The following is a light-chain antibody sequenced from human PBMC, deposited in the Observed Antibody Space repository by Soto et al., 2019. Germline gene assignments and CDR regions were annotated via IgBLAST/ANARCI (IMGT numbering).Light chain of an antibody. J-gene: IGKJ1*01. CDR2: AAS. Sequence: EIVMTQSPATLSVSPGDGATLSCRASQSISSHLGWYQQKPGQAPRLLIYAASIRATGVPDRFSGSGSGAEFTLTISSLQSEDFAVYYCQQYGSSPRTFGQGTKVEIK. V-gene: IGKV3-15*01. CDR1: QSISSH. CDR3: QQYGSSPRT.